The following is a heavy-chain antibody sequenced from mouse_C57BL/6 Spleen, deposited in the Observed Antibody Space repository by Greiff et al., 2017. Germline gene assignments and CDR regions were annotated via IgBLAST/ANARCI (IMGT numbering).Heavy chain of an antibody. V-gene: IGHV5-4*01. J-gene: IGHJ4*01. CDR3: ARDLYGAMDY. CDR1: GFTFSSYA. CDR2: ISDGGSYT. D-gene: IGHD1-2*01. Sequence: EVKVVESGGGLVKPGGSLKLSCAASGFTFSSYAMSRVRQTPEKRLEWVATISDGGSYTYYPDNVKGRFTISRDNAKNNLYLQMSHLKSEDTAMYYCARDLYGAMDYWGQGTSVTVSS.